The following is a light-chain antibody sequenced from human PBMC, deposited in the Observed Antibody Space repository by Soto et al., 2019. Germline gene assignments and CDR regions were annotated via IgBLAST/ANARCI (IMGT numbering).Light chain of an antibody. V-gene: IGKV3-11*01. Sequence: EIVLTQSPATLSLSPGERATLSCRASQRVSSYLAWYQQKPGQAARLLIYDASNRATGIPARSSGSGSGTDLTLTISSLEPEDFAVYYCQQRSSWYTFGQGTKLEIK. CDR1: QRVSSY. CDR3: QQRSSWYT. J-gene: IGKJ2*01. CDR2: DAS.